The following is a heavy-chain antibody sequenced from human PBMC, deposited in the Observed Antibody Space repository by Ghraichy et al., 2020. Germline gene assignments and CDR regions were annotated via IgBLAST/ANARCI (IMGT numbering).Heavy chain of an antibody. CDR2: ISSSRSNDI. CDR3: ARDMGGSAAGTDH. V-gene: IGHV3-21*01. D-gene: IGHD6-13*01. Sequence: GGSLRLSCAASGFPFSSYSMNWVRQAPGKGLEWVSFISSSRSNDIYYADSAKGRFTISRDNAKNLLYLQMNSLRVEDTAVFYCARDMGGSAAGTDHWGQGTLVTVSS. CDR1: GFPFSSYS. J-gene: IGHJ5*02.